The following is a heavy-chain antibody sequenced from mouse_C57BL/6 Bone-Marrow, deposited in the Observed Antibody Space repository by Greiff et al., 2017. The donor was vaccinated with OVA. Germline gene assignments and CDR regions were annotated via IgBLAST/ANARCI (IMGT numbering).Heavy chain of an antibody. D-gene: IGHD3-3*01. CDR1: GYTFTSYW. J-gene: IGHJ4*01. CDR2: INPSNGGT. CDR3: ARAVGQRYYAMDD. Sequence: QVQLQQPGTDLVKPGASVKLSCTASGYTFTSYWMHWVKQRPGQGLEWIGKINPSNGGTNYNEKFKSKATLTVDKSSSTAYLQLSSLTSEDSAVYYCARAVGQRYYAMDDWGQGTSVTVSS. V-gene: IGHV1-53*01.